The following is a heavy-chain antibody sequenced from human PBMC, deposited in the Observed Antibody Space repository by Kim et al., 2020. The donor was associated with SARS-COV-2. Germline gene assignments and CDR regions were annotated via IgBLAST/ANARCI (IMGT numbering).Heavy chain of an antibody. J-gene: IGHJ3*02. D-gene: IGHD6-6*01. V-gene: IGHV3-30*04. Sequence: GGSLRLSCAASGFTFSSYAMHWVRQAPGKGLEWVAVISYDGSNKYYADSVKGRFTISRDNSKNTLYLQMNSLRAEDTAVYYCARDAPIAARLSADAFDIWGQGTMVTVSS. CDR3: ARDAPIAARLSADAFDI. CDR2: ISYDGSNK. CDR1: GFTFSSYA.